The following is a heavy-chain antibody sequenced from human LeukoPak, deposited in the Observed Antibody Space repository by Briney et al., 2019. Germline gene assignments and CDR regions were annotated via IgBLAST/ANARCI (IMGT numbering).Heavy chain of an antibody. CDR1: GFTFSSYA. V-gene: IGHV3-23*01. D-gene: IGHD2-2*01. CDR2: ISDSGGSA. CDR3: ASQKLGSTSYSIDY. Sequence: PGGSLRLSCAASGFTFSSYAMNWVRQAPGKGLEWVSGISDSGGSAYYADSVKGWFTISRDSSKNTLYLQVNSLRAEDTAVYYCASQKLGSTSYSIDYWGQGTLVTVSS. J-gene: IGHJ4*02.